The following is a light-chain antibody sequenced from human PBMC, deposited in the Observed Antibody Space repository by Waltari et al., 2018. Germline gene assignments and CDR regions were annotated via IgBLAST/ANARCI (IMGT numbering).Light chain of an antibody. J-gene: IGLJ1*01. CDR1: SSAIGGYNF. V-gene: IGLV2-8*01. CDR2: EVN. Sequence: QSALTQPPSASGSAGQSVTISCTGTSSAIGGYNFFSWYQQHPGKVPKLIISEVNKRPSGVPDRFSGSKSGNTASLTVSGLQAEDEADYYCSSYAGTKNPYVFGTGTKVTVL. CDR3: SSYAGTKNPYV.